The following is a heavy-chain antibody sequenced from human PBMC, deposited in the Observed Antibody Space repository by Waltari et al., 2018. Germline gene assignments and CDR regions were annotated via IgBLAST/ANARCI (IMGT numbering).Heavy chain of an antibody. CDR3: ARDRAAYCGGDCYSNLPSFDY. Sequence: QVQLVESGGGVVQPGRSLRLSCAASGFTFSSYAMHWVRQAPGKGLEWVAVISYDGSNKYYADSVKGRFTISRDNSKNTLYLRMNSLRAEDTAVYYCARDRAAYCGGDCYSNLPSFDYWGQGTLVTVSS. CDR1: GFTFSSYA. J-gene: IGHJ4*02. D-gene: IGHD2-21*01. CDR2: ISYDGSNK. V-gene: IGHV3-30-3*01.